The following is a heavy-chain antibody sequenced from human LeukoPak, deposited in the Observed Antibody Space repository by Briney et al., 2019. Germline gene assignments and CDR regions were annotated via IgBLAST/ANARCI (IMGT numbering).Heavy chain of an antibody. CDR2: IYYSGST. CDR3: ARALYYYDSSGYTAPYAFDI. Sequence: SETLSLTCTVSGGSISSGDYYWSWIRQPPGKGLEWIGYIYYSGSTYYNPSLKSRVTISVDTSKNQFSLKLSSVTAADTAVYYCARALYYYDSSGYTAPYAFDIWGQGTMVTVSS. V-gene: IGHV4-30-4*01. D-gene: IGHD3-22*01. CDR1: GGSISSGDYY. J-gene: IGHJ3*02.